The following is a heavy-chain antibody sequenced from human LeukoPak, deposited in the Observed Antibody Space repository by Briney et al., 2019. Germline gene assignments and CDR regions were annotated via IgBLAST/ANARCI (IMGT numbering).Heavy chain of an antibody. V-gene: IGHV3-30*04. CDR1: GFTFSNYA. CDR3: ARDLGQYYDTSDNWFDP. Sequence: GGSLRLSCAASGFTFSNYAMHWVRQAPGKGLEWVAAISYDGYDEYYADSVKGRFTISRDNSKNTLYLYMNSLRAEDTAVYYCARDLGQYYDTSDNWFDPWGQGTLVTVSS. CDR2: ISYDGYDE. D-gene: IGHD3-22*01. J-gene: IGHJ5*02.